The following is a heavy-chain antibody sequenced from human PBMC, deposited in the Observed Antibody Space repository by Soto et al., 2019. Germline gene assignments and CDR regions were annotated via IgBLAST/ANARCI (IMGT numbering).Heavy chain of an antibody. J-gene: IGHJ4*02. Sequence: QVQLQESGPGLVKPSQTLSLTCSVSGASISSGNYYWSWIRQHPGKGLEWIGYIYYTGSTYYNPSLRSRITISEDMPKNHFSLRLSSVTAADTAVYYCARGREEAGGPFDYWGQGTLVTVSS. CDR2: IYYTGST. CDR1: GASISSGNYY. CDR3: ARGREEAGGPFDY. D-gene: IGHD3-10*01. V-gene: IGHV4-31*03.